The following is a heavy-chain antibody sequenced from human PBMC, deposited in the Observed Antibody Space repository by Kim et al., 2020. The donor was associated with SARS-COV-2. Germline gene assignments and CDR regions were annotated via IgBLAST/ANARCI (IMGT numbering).Heavy chain of an antibody. D-gene: IGHD3-16*01. V-gene: IGHV3-53*01. J-gene: IGHJ5*02. CDR2: IYSGGST. CDR1: GFTVSSNY. Sequence: GGSLRLSCAASGFTVSSNYMSWVRQAPGKGLEWVSVIYSGGSTYYADSVKGRFTISRDNSKNTLYLQMNSLRAEDTAVYYCARVLGRGTNWFDPWGQGTLVTVSS. CDR3: ARVLGRGTNWFDP.